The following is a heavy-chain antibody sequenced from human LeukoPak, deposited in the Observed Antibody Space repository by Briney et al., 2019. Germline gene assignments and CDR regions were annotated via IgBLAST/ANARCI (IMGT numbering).Heavy chain of an antibody. CDR3: ARVGERWLQFSYFDY. J-gene: IGHJ4*02. CDR1: GYTSTSYY. CDR2: INPSGGST. Sequence: ASVKVSCKASGYTSTSYYMHWVRQAPGQGLEWMGIINPSGGSTSYAQKFQGRVTMTRDTSTSTVYMELSSLRSEDTAVYYCARVGERWLQFSYFDYWGQGTLVTVSS. V-gene: IGHV1-46*01. D-gene: IGHD5-24*01.